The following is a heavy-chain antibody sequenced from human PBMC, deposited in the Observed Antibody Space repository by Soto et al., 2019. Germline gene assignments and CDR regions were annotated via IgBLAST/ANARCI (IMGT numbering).Heavy chain of an antibody. J-gene: IGHJ4*02. CDR3: QRHAGNSWKGDYFDY. CDR2: IDPNDSQT. D-gene: IGHD6-13*01. Sequence: PGESLKISCQASGYSFSSSWIGWVRQMPGKGLEWMGIIDPNDSQTIYSPSFQGQVTISADKSIDTAYLQWSSLKTSDTAMYSCQRHAGNSWKGDYFDYWGQGVLVTVSS. V-gene: IGHV5-51*01. CDR1: GYSFSSSW.